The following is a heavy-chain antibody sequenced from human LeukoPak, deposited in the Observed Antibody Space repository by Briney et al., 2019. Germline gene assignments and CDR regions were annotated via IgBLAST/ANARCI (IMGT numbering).Heavy chain of an antibody. Sequence: GGSLRLSCAASGFPFSSYGMHWVRQAPGKGLEGVAVISYDGSNKYYADSVKGRFTISRDNSKNTLYLQMNSLRAEDTAVYYCAKVPDGDYGVDYWGQGTLVTVSS. J-gene: IGHJ4*02. D-gene: IGHD4-17*01. CDR1: GFPFSSYG. V-gene: IGHV3-30*18. CDR3: AKVPDGDYGVDY. CDR2: ISYDGSNK.